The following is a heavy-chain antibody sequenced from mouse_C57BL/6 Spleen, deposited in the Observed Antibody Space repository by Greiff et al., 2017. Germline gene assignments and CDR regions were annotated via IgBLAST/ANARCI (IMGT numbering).Heavy chain of an antibody. J-gene: IGHJ2*01. V-gene: IGHV5-4*01. CDR2: ISAGGSYT. Sequence: EVQGVESGGGLVKPGGSLKLSCAASGFTFSSYAMSWVRQTPEQRLEWVATISAGGSYTNYPDNVKGRFTISRDNAKHNLYLHISHLKSEDTAMYYCARDGSYYFDYWGQGTTLTVSS. D-gene: IGHD1-1*01. CDR1: GFTFSSYA. CDR3: ARDGSYYFDY.